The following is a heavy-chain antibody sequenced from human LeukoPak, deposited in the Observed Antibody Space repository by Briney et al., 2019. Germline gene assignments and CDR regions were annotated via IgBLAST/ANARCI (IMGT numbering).Heavy chain of an antibody. CDR3: ARVESNYYDSSGYFPTEAIDI. CDR2: IGSSSNTI. J-gene: IGHJ3*02. CDR1: GFTFDNYA. D-gene: IGHD3-22*01. Sequence: GGSLRLSCAASGFTFDNYAMSWVRQAPGKGLEWVSYIGSSSNTIYYADSVKGRFTISRDNAKKSLYLQMNSLRDEDTAVYYCARVESNYYDSSGYFPTEAIDIWGQGTMVTVSS. V-gene: IGHV3-48*02.